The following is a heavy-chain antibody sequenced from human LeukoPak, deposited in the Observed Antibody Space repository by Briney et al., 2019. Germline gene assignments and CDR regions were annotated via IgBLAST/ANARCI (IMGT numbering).Heavy chain of an antibody. J-gene: IGHJ6*02. CDR3: ARDSVMDV. V-gene: IGHV4-59*01. CDR2: IYYSGST. CDR1: GGSISSYY. Sequence: PSETLSLTYTVSGGSISSYYWSWIRQPPGKGLEWIGYIYYSGSTNYNPSLKSRVTISVDTSKNQFSLKLSSVTAADTAVYYCARDSVMDVWGQGTTVTFSS.